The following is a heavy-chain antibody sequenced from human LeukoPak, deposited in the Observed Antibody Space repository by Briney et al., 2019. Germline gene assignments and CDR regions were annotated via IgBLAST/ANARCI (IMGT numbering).Heavy chain of an antibody. CDR2: IYYSGST. V-gene: IGHV4-59*01. J-gene: IGHJ5*02. D-gene: IGHD4-11*01. CDR1: GGSISSYY. CDR3: ARELDDYSNYDRWFDP. Sequence: PSETLSPTCTFSGGSISSYYWSWIRQPPGKGLKWIGYIYYSGSTNYNPSLKSRVTISVDTSKNQFSLKLSSVTAADTAVYYCARELDDYSNYDRWFDPWGQGTLVTVSS.